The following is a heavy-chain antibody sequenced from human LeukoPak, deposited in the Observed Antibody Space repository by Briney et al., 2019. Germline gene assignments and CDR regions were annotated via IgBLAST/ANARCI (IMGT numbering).Heavy chain of an antibody. V-gene: IGHV3-20*04. D-gene: IGHD1-26*01. Sequence: RPGGSLRLSCVASGFTFDDYGMSWVRQAPGKGLEWVSGINWEDGSIGYADSVKGRFTISRDNAKNTLYLQMKSLRVEDTAVYYCARAGVGAIYYFDYWGQGTLVTVSS. CDR1: GFTFDDYG. CDR2: INWEDGSI. CDR3: ARAGVGAIYYFDY. J-gene: IGHJ4*02.